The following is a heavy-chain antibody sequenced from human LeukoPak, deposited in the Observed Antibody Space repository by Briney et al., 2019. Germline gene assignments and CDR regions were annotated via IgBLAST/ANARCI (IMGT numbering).Heavy chain of an antibody. CDR1: GYTFTSYD. D-gene: IGHD1-14*01. J-gene: IGHJ4*02. Sequence: ASVKVSCKASGYTFTSYDINWVRQATGQGLEWMGWMNPNSGNTGYAQKFQGRVTMTRNTSISTAYMELSSLRSEDTAVYYCARGVSDDLKGWYERKTFDYWGQGTLVTVSS. CDR3: ARGVSDDLKGWYERKTFDY. CDR2: MNPNSGNT. V-gene: IGHV1-8*01.